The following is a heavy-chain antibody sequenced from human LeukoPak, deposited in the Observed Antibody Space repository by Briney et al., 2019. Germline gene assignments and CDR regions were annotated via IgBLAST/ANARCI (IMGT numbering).Heavy chain of an antibody. Sequence: GESLKISCKVSGDSFISHWISWVRQMPGKGLEWMGRIDPSDSYTNYSPSFQGHVTISDDKSLSTAYLQWSSLKASDTAMYYCARHYSNDAMDVWGQGTTVTVSS. D-gene: IGHD2-2*01. CDR2: IDPSDSYT. V-gene: IGHV5-10-1*01. CDR1: GDSFISHW. CDR3: ARHYSNDAMDV. J-gene: IGHJ6*01.